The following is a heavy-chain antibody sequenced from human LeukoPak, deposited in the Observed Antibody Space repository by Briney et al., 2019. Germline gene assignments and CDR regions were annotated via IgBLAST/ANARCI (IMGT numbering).Heavy chain of an antibody. V-gene: IGHV3-23*01. CDR2: ISGSGGST. Sequence: GGSLRLSCTVSGFTVSSNSMSWVRQAPGKGLEWVSAISGSGGSTYYADSVKGRFTISRGNSKNTLYLQMNSLRAEDTAVYYCATQTDIVVVVAETDYWGQGTLVTVSS. D-gene: IGHD2-15*01. CDR1: GFTVSSNS. CDR3: ATQTDIVVVVAETDY. J-gene: IGHJ4*02.